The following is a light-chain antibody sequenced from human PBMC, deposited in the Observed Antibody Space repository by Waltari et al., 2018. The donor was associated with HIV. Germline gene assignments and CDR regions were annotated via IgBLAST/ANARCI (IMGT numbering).Light chain of an antibody. J-gene: IGLJ3*02. Sequence: QSVLTQPPSASGTPGQRVTISCSGRSSNIGSNYLYWYQQLQGTAPKLLIYRNNQRPSGVPDRFSGPKSGTSASLAISGLRSEDEADYYCAAWDDSLSGWVFGGGTKLTVL. V-gene: IGLV1-47*01. CDR3: AAWDDSLSGWV. CDR2: RNN. CDR1: SSNIGSNY.